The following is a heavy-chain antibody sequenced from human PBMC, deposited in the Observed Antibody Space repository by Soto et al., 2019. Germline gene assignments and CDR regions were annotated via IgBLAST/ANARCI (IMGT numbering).Heavy chain of an antibody. D-gene: IGHD1-26*01. J-gene: IGHJ4*02. CDR3: ARGSVGPTTDFDD. CDR2: INPNGGGR. Sequence: ASVKVSCKASGYTFTVFHIHWVRQAPGQGLEWMGWINPNGGGRNYAQKFQGWVTMTRDTSISTAYMELSRLKSDDTAVYYCARGSVGPTTDFDDWGQGTLVTVSS. CDR1: GYTFTVFH. V-gene: IGHV1-2*04.